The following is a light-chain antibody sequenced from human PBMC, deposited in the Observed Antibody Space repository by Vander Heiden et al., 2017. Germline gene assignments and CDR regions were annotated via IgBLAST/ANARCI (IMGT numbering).Light chain of an antibody. V-gene: IGLV4-60*02. CDR3: ETWDSNTWV. J-gene: IGLJ3*02. CDR1: SGHSSYI. Sequence: QPVLTQSSSPSASLGSSVKLTCTLSSGHSSYIIAWHQQQPGKAPRYLMKLEGSGSYNKGSGVPDRFSGSSSGAARYLTISNLQFEDEADYYCETWDSNTWVFGGGTKLTVL. CDR2: LEGSGSY.